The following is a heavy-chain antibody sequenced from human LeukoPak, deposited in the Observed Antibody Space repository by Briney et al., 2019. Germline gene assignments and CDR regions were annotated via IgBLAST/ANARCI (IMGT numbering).Heavy chain of an antibody. CDR1: GFSFNGHG. V-gene: IGHV3-30*02. D-gene: IGHD6-13*01. Sequence: QPGGSLRLSCAASGFSFNGHGMHWVRQAPGKGPEWVAFIRYDGGDQNYADSVKGRFTISRDNSKNTLSLQMNSLRAEDTAVYYCARGYETYSSSWYGDYWGQGTLVTVSS. CDR3: ARGYETYSSSWYGDY. CDR2: IRYDGGDQ. J-gene: IGHJ4*02.